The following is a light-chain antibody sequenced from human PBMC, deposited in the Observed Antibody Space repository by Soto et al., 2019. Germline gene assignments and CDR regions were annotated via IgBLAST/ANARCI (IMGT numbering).Light chain of an antibody. J-gene: IGKJ5*01. CDR2: AAS. V-gene: IGKV1-9*01. CDR1: QGISNY. Sequence: DIQLTQSPSFLSASVGDRVTITCRASQGISNYVLWYQQKPGKAPKLLIYAASTLQSGVASRFSGSGSGTEFTLTISSLQPEDFAIYYCQQLDSYPITFGQGTRLEIK. CDR3: QQLDSYPIT.